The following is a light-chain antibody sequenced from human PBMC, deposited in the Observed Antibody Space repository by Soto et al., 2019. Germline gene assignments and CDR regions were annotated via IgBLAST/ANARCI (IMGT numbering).Light chain of an antibody. CDR2: STN. CDR3: VLYLGRGISV. V-gene: IGLV8-61*01. Sequence: QTVVTQEPSFSVSPGGTVTLTCGLGSGSVSTSHYPSWHQQTPGQAPRPLIYSTNTRSSGVPDRFSGSILGSRAALTITGAQADDESHYYCVLYLGRGISVFGGGTKLTVL. J-gene: IGLJ3*02. CDR1: SGSVSTSHY.